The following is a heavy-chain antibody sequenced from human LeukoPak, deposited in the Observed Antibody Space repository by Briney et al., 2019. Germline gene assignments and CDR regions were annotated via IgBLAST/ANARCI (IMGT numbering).Heavy chain of an antibody. V-gene: IGHV3-30*03. CDR1: GFTFSSYS. Sequence: GGSLRLSCAVSGFTFSSYSMNWVRQAPGKGLEWVAVISYDGSNKYYADSVKGRFTISRDNSKNTLYLQMNSLRAEDTAVYYCARGPTAAGIIDYWGQGTLVTVSS. D-gene: IGHD6-13*01. J-gene: IGHJ4*02. CDR3: ARGPTAAGIIDY. CDR2: ISYDGSNK.